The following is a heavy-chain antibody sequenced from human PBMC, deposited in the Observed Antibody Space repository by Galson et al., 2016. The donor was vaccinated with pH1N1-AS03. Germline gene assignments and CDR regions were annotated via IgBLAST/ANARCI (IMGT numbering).Heavy chain of an antibody. J-gene: IGHJ4*02. CDR1: GDSVSGSRGVA. D-gene: IGHD3-10*01. CDR2: TFYWSKWSN. CDR3: ARGKNSGFDY. Sequence: CAISGDSVSGSRGVAWNWIRQSPSRGLEWLGRTFYWSKWSNDYAESVKSRITIDPDTSNNQFSLHLNSVTPEDTAIYFGARGKNSGFDYWGQGTPVTVSS. V-gene: IGHV6-1*01.